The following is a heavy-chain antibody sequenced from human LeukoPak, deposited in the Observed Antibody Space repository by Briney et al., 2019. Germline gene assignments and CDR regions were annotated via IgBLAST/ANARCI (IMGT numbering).Heavy chain of an antibody. Sequence: ASVKVSCKASGGTFSSYAISWVRQAPGQGLEWMGGIIPIFGTANYAQKFQGRVTITTDESTSTAYMELSSLRSEDTAVYYCARGLYCSSTSYYELDPWGQGTLVTVSS. J-gene: IGHJ5*02. CDR2: IIPIFGTA. CDR3: ARGLYCSSTSYYELDP. V-gene: IGHV1-69*05. D-gene: IGHD2-2*01. CDR1: GGTFSSYA.